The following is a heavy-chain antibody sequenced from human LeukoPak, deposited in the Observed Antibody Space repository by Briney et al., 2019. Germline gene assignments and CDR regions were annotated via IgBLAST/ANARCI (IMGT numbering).Heavy chain of an antibody. V-gene: IGHV3-21*01. J-gene: IGHJ6*04. CDR3: AREFQVWFGEAYGMDV. D-gene: IGHD3-10*01. CDR1: GFTFSSYS. Sequence: PGGSLRLSCAASGFTFSSYSMNWVRQAPGKGLEWVSSISSSSSYIYYADSVKGRFTISRDNAKNSLYLQMNSLTAEDAAVYLFAREFQVWFGEAYGMDVRGKRTTVTVSS. CDR2: ISSSSSYI.